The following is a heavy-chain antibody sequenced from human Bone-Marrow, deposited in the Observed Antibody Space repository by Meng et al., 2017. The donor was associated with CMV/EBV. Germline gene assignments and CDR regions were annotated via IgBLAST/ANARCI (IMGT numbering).Heavy chain of an antibody. CDR3: ARQQGLLTGYYPFDY. Sequence: ASVKVSCKTSGYTFISYGINWVRQAPGQGLEWMGWISAYSGNTNYAQKLQGRVTMTTDTSTSTAYMELRSLRSDDTAVYYCARQQGLLTGYYPFDYWGQGTRVTGSS. CDR2: ISAYSGNT. V-gene: IGHV1-18*01. J-gene: IGHJ4*02. CDR1: GYTFISYG. D-gene: IGHD3-9*01.